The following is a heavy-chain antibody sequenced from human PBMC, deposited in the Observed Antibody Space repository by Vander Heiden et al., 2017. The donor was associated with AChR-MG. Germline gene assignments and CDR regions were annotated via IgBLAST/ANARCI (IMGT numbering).Heavy chain of an antibody. CDR3: ARGYMVRGVRAFDI. Sequence: EVQLVESGGGLVQPGGSLRLSCAASGFTFSGYDVQWVRQATGKGLEWVSAIGTAGDTYYPGSVKGRFTISRENAKNSLYLQMNSLRAGDTAVYYCARGYMVRGVRAFDIWGQGTMVTVSS. J-gene: IGHJ3*02. D-gene: IGHD3-10*01. V-gene: IGHV3-13*01. CDR1: GFTFSGYD. CDR2: IGTAGDT.